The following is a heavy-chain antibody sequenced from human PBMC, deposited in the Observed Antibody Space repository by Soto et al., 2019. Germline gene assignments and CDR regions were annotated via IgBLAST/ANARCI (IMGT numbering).Heavy chain of an antibody. J-gene: IGHJ4*02. Sequence: QVQLVQSGAEEKKPGASVKVSCKASGYTSTSYAMHWVRQAPGQRLEWMGWINAGNGNTKYSHKFQGRVTITRDTSASTAYMELSSLRSEVTAVYYCARAWVVVTAPDYWGQGTLVTVHS. CDR2: INAGNGNT. V-gene: IGHV1-3*05. CDR3: ARAWVVVTAPDY. D-gene: IGHD2-21*02. CDR1: GYTSTSYA.